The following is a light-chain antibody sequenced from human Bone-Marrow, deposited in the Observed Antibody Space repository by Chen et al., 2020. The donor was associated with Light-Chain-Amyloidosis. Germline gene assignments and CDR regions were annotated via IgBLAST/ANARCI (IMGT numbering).Light chain of an antibody. J-gene: IGLJ2*01. CDR3: QSADSSGTYEVI. CDR1: ALPTKY. Sequence: SYELTQPPSVSVSPGQTARITCSGDALPTKYAYWYQQKPGQAPVLWIHRATERPSGISERFSGSSSGTTATLTISGVQAEDEADYHCQSADSSGTYEVIFGGGTKLTVL. CDR2: RAT. V-gene: IGLV3-25*03.